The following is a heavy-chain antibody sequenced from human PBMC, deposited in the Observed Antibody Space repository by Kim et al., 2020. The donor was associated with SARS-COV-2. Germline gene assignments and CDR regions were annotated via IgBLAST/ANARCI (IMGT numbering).Heavy chain of an antibody. Sequence: SVKVSCKASGGTFSSYAISWVRQAPGQGLEWMGGIIHIFGTANYAQKFQGRVTITADESTTTAYMELSSLRSEDTAVYYCARANYYDSPGVVYWGQGTLVTVSS. CDR1: GGTFSSYA. J-gene: IGHJ4*02. D-gene: IGHD3-22*01. CDR3: ARANYYDSPGVVY. V-gene: IGHV1-69*13. CDR2: IIHIFGTA.